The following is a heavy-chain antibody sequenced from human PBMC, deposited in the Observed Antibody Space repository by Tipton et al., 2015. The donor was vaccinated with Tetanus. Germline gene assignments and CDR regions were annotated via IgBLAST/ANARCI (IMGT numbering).Heavy chain of an antibody. J-gene: IGHJ6*02. CDR3: AKGYGGSYQIFRYGMDV. CDR2: INHSGGT. V-gene: IGHV4-34*01. CDR1: GGSFSGYY. D-gene: IGHD1-26*01. Sequence: TLSLTCAVYGGSFSGYYWSWIRQTPGKGLEWIGEINHSGGTNYNPSLKSRVSISVDTTKKQLYLNLTSVTAADTAVYYCAKGYGGSYQIFRYGMDVWGQGTTVTVSS.